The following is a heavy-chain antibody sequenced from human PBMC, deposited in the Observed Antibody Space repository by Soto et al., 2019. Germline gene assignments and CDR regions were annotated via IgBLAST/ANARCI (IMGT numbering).Heavy chain of an antibody. Sequence: GGSLRLSCAASGFTFDDYAMHWVRQAPGKGLEWVSGISWNSGSIGYADSVKGRFTISRDNAKNSLYLQMNSLRAEDTALYYCAKSGGTTVTTRGKRGYFDYWGQGTLVTVSS. CDR1: GFTFDDYA. CDR2: ISWNSGSI. V-gene: IGHV3-9*01. CDR3: AKSGGTTVTTRGKRGYFDY. J-gene: IGHJ4*02. D-gene: IGHD4-4*01.